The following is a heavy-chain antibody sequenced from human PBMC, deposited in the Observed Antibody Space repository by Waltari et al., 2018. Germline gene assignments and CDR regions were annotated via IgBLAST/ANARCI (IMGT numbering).Heavy chain of an antibody. CDR2: IKKDGSEE. CDR3: ARDQWFAFDI. V-gene: IGHV3-7*01. D-gene: IGHD3-22*01. Sequence: EVQLVESGGGLVQPGGSLRLSCAASVFTLSSYWMSWVRQAPGKGLEWVDNIKKDGSEEYYVDSVRGRVTISRDNAKNSLYLQMNSLRPEDTAVYYCARDQWFAFDIWGQGTMVTVSS. CDR1: VFTLSSYW. J-gene: IGHJ3*02.